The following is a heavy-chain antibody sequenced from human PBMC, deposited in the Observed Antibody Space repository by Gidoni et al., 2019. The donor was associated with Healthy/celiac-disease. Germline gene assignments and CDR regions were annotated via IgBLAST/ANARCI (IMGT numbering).Heavy chain of an antibody. CDR2: IYYSGST. D-gene: IGHD2-15*01. V-gene: IGHV4-59*01. Sequence: QVQLQESGPGLGTPSEPLSLTCTLPGGSISSSYWRWIRQPPGKGLEWIGYIYYSGSTNYNPSLKSRVTISVDTSKNQFSLKLSSVTAADTAVYYCARGVAELGAFDIWGQGTMVTVSS. J-gene: IGHJ3*02. CDR3: ARGVAELGAFDI. CDR1: GGSISSSY.